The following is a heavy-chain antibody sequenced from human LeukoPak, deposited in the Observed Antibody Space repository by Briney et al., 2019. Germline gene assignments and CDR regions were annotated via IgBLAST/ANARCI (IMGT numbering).Heavy chain of an antibody. CDR1: GFTFSSYS. D-gene: IGHD2-2*02. J-gene: IGHJ4*02. CDR2: ISSSSSTI. CDR3: ARDRVGDIVVVPAAIPLDY. V-gene: IGHV3-48*01. Sequence: PGGSLRLSCAASGFTFSSYSMNWVRQAPGKGLEWVSYISSSSSTIYYADSVKGRFTISRDNAKNSLYLQMNSLRAEDTAVYYCARDRVGDIVVVPAAIPLDYWGQGTLVTVSS.